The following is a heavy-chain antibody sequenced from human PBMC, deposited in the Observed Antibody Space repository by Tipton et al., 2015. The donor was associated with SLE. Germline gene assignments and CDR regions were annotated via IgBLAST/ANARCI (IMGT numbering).Heavy chain of an antibody. D-gene: IGHD1-26*01. J-gene: IGHJ4*02. Sequence: TLSLTCTVSGGSVSSGPYYWRWIRQPPGKGLEWIGYIYNSGSTYFNPSLKSRVTMSVDTSKNQFSLGLTSVTAADTAVYYCVRGGGYGMTTYGIFALWGQGTLVTVSS. V-gene: IGHV4-31*03. CDR3: VRGGGYGMTTYGIFAL. CDR2: IYNSGST. CDR1: GGSVSSGPYY.